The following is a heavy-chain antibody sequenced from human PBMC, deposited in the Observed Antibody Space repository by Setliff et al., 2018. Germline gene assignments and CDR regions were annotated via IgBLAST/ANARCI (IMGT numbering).Heavy chain of an antibody. Sequence: ASVKVSCKASGYTFTSYDINWVRQATGQGLEWMGWMNPNSGNTGYAQKFQGRVTITRNTSISTAYMELSSLRSEDTAVYYCARGGGQIHYDFWSGYFSDPQPNYYYYYMDVCGKGTTVTVSS. CDR1: GYTFTSYD. V-gene: IGHV1-8*03. CDR2: MNPNSGNT. J-gene: IGHJ6*03. D-gene: IGHD3-3*01. CDR3: ARGGGQIHYDFWSGYFSDPQPNYYYYYMDV.